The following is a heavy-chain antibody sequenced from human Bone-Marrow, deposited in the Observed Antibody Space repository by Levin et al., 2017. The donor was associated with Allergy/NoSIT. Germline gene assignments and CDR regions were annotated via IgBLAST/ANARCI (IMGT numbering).Heavy chain of an antibody. CDR3: ARETIAAPPYNWFDT. CDR1: GFTFTIYD. Sequence: GESLKISCKASGFTFTIYDIHWVRQAPGQGLEWVGRLNPNTGGTDSAQKFMGRVTMTRDTSTTTACMELTRLRPDDTAIYFCARETIAAPPYNWFDTWGQGALVTVSS. J-gene: IGHJ5*02. V-gene: IGHV1-2*06. D-gene: IGHD6-13*01. CDR2: LNPNTGGT.